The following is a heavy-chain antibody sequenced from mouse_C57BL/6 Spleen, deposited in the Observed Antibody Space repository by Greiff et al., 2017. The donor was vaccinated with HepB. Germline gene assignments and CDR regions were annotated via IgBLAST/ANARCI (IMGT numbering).Heavy chain of an antibody. CDR3: ARAGDDYGYDWGHYFDY. D-gene: IGHD2-2*01. V-gene: IGHV5-4*03. CDR1: GFTFSSYA. J-gene: IGHJ2*01. CDR2: ISDGGSYT. Sequence: EVKVVESGGGLVKPGGSLKLSCAASGFTFSSYAMSWVRQTPEKRLEWVATISDGGSYTYYPDNVKGRFTISRDNAKNNLYLQMSHLKSEDTAMYYCARAGDDYGYDWGHYFDYWGQGTTLTVSS.